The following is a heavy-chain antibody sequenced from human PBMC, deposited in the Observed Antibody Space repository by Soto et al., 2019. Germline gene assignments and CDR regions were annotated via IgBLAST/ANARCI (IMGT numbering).Heavy chain of an antibody. CDR3: AATRGYYGMDV. D-gene: IGHD5-12*01. CDR1: GFSFSTYG. J-gene: IGHJ6*02. Sequence: LRLSCAASGFSFSTYGMHWVRQAPGKGLEWVSSISDTGSNKSYADSVKGRFTISRDNAKNSLYLQMNSLRDEDTAVYYCAATRGYYGMDVWGQGTTVTVSS. V-gene: IGHV3-21*01. CDR2: ISDTGSNK.